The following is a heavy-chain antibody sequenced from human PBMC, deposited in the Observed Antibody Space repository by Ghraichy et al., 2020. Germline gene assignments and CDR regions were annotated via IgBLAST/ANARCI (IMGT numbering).Heavy chain of an antibody. J-gene: IGHJ4*02. CDR1: GFTYSGYT. CDR3: ARELSKLPAAIDY. D-gene: IGHD2-2*01. Sequence: GGSLRLSCAASGFTYSGYTMNWVRQAPGKGLEWVSYISSSSSTTYYADSVKGRFTISRDNAKNSLYLQMNSLRAEDTAVYYCARELSKLPAAIDYWGQGTLVTVTS. CDR2: ISSSSSTT. V-gene: IGHV3-48*01.